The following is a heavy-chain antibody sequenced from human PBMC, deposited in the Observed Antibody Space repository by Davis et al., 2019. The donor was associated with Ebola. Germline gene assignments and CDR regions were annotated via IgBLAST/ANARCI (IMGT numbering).Heavy chain of an antibody. CDR2: ISSSGSTI. D-gene: IGHD1-26*01. Sequence: GGSLRLSCAASGFTFSAYYMSWIRQAPGKGLEWVAYISSSGSTIYYADSVKGRFTISRDNAKNSLYLQMNSLRAEDTAVYYCARRIPSGSYPLDYWGQGTLVTVSS. J-gene: IGHJ4*02. CDR1: GFTFSAYY. V-gene: IGHV3-11*01. CDR3: ARRIPSGSYPLDY.